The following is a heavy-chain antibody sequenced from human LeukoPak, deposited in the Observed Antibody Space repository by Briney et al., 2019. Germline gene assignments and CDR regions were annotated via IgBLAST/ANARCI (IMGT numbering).Heavy chain of an antibody. CDR2: TYYRSKWYN. CDR1: GDSVSSNSVA. D-gene: IGHD6-19*01. J-gene: IGHJ4*02. CDR3: ARGMAVTGYYFDY. Sequence: SQTLSLTCALSGDSVSSNSVAWNWIRQSPSRGLEWLGRTYYRSKWYNDYAVSVKSRITINPDTSRNQFSLQLNSVTPEDTAVYYCARGMAVTGYYFDYWGQGILVTVSS. V-gene: IGHV6-1*01.